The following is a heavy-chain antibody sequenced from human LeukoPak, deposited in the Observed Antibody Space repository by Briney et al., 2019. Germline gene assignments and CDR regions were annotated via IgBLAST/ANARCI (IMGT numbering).Heavy chain of an antibody. Sequence: PGGSLRLSCAASGFTFSNAWMSWVRQAPGKGLEWVGRIKSKTDVGTTNYAAPVKGRFTISRDDSKNTLYLQMNSLKTEDTAVYFCTTDRLWFGDFYFDYRGQGTLVTVSS. CDR3: TTDRLWFGDFYFDY. CDR2: IKSKTDVGTT. D-gene: IGHD3-10*01. J-gene: IGHJ4*02. CDR1: GFTFSNAW. V-gene: IGHV3-15*01.